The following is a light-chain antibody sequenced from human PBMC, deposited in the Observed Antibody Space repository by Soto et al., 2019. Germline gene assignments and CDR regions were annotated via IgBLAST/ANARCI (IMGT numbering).Light chain of an antibody. Sequence: EIVMKQFPATLAVSPGERATLSCRASQSINTYLGWYQQKPGQAPRLLIYDASNRATGIPARFSGSGSGTDFTLTISSLEPEDFAVYYCQHRYNWPLTFGAGTKVDIK. J-gene: IGKJ4*01. V-gene: IGKV3-11*01. CDR2: DAS. CDR1: QSINTY. CDR3: QHRYNWPLT.